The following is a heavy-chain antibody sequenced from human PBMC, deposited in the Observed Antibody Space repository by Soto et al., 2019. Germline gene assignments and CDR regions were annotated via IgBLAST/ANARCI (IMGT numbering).Heavy chain of an antibody. Sequence: SETLSLTCTVSGGSISSYYWSWIRQPPGKGLEWIGYIYYSGSTYYNPSLKSRVTMSVDTSKNQFSLKLSSVTAVDTAVYYCARIRTTSGPHFDYWGQGTLVTVSS. CDR1: GGSISSYY. CDR2: IYYSGST. D-gene: IGHD4-17*01. V-gene: IGHV4-59*04. J-gene: IGHJ4*02. CDR3: ARIRTTSGPHFDY.